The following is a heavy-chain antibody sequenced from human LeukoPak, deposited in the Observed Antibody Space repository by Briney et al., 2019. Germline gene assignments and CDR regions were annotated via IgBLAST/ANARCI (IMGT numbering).Heavy chain of an antibody. Sequence: ASVKVSCKASGYTFTGYYMHWVRHATGQGLEWMGWINPNSGGTNYAQKFQGRVTMTRDTSISTAYMELSRLRSDDTAVYYWAREGSIAAAANWFDPWGQGTLVTVSS. V-gene: IGHV1-2*02. CDR3: AREGSIAAAANWFDP. D-gene: IGHD6-13*01. J-gene: IGHJ5*02. CDR2: INPNSGGT. CDR1: GYTFTGYY.